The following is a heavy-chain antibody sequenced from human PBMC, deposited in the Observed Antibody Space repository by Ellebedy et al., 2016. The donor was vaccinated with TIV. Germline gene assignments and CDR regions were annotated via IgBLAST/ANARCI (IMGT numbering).Heavy chain of an antibody. CDR2: GYT. J-gene: IGHJ4*02. CDR3: AKGSFPFGDKSERIYSFQY. CDR1: GFTFSSYW. D-gene: IGHD3-10*01. Sequence: PGGSLRLSCAASGFTFSSYWMHWVRQATGKGLEWVGGYTNYADSVKGRFTISTHNSRNTLYLQMTNLRTEDTAVYYCAKGSFPFGDKSERIYSFQYWGQGTLVTVSS. V-gene: IGHV3-53*04.